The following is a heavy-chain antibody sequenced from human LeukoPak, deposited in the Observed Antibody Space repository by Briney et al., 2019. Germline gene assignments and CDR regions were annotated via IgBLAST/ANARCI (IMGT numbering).Heavy chain of an antibody. CDR2: ISKDGRKN. J-gene: IGHJ4*02. D-gene: IGHD5-18*01. V-gene: IGHV3-30*04. CDR1: GFSFSTSG. Sequence: PGGSLRLSCEASGFSFSTSGVHWVRQAPGKGLEWMAVISKDGRKNHYADSVKGRFTISRDNAKNSLYLQMNSLRAEDTAVYYCARDGIQLHTGDTFDYWGQGTLVTVSS. CDR3: ARDGIQLHTGDTFDY.